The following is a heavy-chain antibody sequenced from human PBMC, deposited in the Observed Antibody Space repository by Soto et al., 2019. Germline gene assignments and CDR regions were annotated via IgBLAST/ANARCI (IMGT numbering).Heavy chain of an antibody. D-gene: IGHD6-13*01. V-gene: IGHV3-23*01. CDR3: AKDGRSRWYFV. J-gene: IGHJ4*02. Sequence: PGGSLRLSSASSVFTFSSYAISGVRQAPGKGLEWGSAISGSGGSTYYADSVKGRFTISRDNSKNTLYLQMNSLRAEDTAVYYCAKDGRSRWYFVWGQGTLVTVSS. CDR2: ISGSGGST. CDR1: VFTFSSYA.